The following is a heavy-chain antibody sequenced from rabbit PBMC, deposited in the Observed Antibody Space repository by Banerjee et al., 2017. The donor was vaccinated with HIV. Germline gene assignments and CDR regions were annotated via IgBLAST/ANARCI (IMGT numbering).Heavy chain of an antibody. Sequence: QQQLVESGGGLVQPGGTLTLTCKASGFDFSSHYYLCWVRQAPGKGLEWIGCIYTDSSCDTWYANWAKGRFTISKASSTTVTLQMTSLTAADTATYFCARDFVYSSNLWGPGTLVTVS. CDR3: ARDFVYSSNL. J-gene: IGHJ4*01. V-gene: IGHV1S45*01. CDR1: GFDFSSHYY. CDR2: IYTDSSCDT. D-gene: IGHD4-1*01.